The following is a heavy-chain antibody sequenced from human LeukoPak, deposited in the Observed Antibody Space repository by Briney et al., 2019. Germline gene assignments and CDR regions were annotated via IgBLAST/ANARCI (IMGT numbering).Heavy chain of an antibody. D-gene: IGHD5-12*01. V-gene: IGHV1-46*01. CDR3: ARTSHYVDIAATIPYGIYYFDY. CDR1: GDTFTSYY. J-gene: IGHJ4*02. CDR2: INPSGGST. Sequence: ASVKVSCKASGDTFTSYYMHWVRQAPGQGLEWMGIINPSGGSTSYAQKFQGRVTMTRDMSTSTVYMELSSLRSEDTVVYYCARTSHYVDIAATIPYGIYYFDYWGQGTLVTVSS.